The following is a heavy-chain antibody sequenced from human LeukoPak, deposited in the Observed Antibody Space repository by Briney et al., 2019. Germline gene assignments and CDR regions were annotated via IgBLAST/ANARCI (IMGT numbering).Heavy chain of an antibody. V-gene: IGHV3-48*03. D-gene: IGHD6-25*01. CDR1: GFTFSSYE. Sequence: GESLRLSCAASGFTFSSYEMNWVRQAPGKGLEWVSYISSSGSTIYYADSVKGRFTISRDSAKNSLYLQMNSLRAEDTAVYYCARRSAAKDAFDIWGQGTMVTVSS. CDR3: ARRSAAKDAFDI. J-gene: IGHJ3*02. CDR2: ISSSGSTI.